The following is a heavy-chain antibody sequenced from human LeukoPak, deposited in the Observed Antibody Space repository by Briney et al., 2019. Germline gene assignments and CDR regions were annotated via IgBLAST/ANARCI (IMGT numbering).Heavy chain of an antibody. CDR3: AGDDSLGGTYY. V-gene: IGHV4-30-4*01. J-gene: IGHJ4*02. CDR1: GASTRTSEHY. CDR2: IFYTGTT. D-gene: IGHD1-26*01. Sequence: SQTLSLTCTVSGASTRTSEHYWSWVRQTPGKGLEWLGFIFYTGTTYYNPSLKSRVRISIDTSKNQLSLRLTSATAADTAIYYCAGDDSLGGTYYWGPGTPVTVSS.